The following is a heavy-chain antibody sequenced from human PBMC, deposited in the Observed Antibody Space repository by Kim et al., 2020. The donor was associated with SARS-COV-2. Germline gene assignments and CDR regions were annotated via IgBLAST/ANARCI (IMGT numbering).Heavy chain of an antibody. D-gene: IGHD6-19*01. J-gene: IGHJ3*02. Sequence: IYAQKFQGRVTMTEDTSTDTAYMELSSLRSEDTAVYYCATGPSGPDAFDIWGQGTMVTVSS. CDR3: ATGPSGPDAFDI. V-gene: IGHV1-24*01.